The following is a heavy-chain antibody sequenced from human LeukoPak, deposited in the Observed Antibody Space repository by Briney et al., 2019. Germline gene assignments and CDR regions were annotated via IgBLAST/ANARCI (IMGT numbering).Heavy chain of an antibody. CDR2: IYYSGTT. J-gene: IGHJ4*02. CDR3: VKGAGWWDY. V-gene: IGHV4-59*01. Sequence: SETLSLTCTVSGDSISSSFWSWIRQPPGMGLEWIGYIYYSGTTNYNPSLKSRVAISVDTSKNDFSLRLSSVTAADTAVYYCVKGAGWWDYWGQGILVTVSS. CDR1: GDSISSSF. D-gene: IGHD2-15*01.